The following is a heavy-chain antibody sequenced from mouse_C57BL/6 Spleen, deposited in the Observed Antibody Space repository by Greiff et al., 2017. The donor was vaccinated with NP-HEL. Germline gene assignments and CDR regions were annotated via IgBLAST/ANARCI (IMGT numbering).Heavy chain of an antibody. CDR2: IDPETGGT. CDR1: GYTFTDYE. V-gene: IGHV1-15*01. J-gene: IGHJ3*01. D-gene: IGHD1-1*01. CDR3: TRSYYGSSFAY. Sequence: QVQLQQSGAELVRPGASVTLSCKASGYTFTDYEMHWVKQTPVHGLEWIGAIDPETGGTAYNQKFKGKAILTADKSSSTAYRELRSLTSEDSAVYYCTRSYYGSSFAYWGQGTLVTVSA.